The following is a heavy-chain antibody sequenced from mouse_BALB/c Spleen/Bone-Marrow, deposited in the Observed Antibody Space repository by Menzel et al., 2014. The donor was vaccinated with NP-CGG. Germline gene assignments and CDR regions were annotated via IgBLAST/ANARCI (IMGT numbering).Heavy chain of an antibody. Sequence: EVQLVESGPSLVKPSQTLSLTCSVTGDSITSGYWNWIRKFPGNKLEYMGYISHSGSTYYNPSLKSRISITRDTSKNQYYLQLNSVTTEDTATYYCARAGYRYDVGYAMDYWGQGTSVTVSS. D-gene: IGHD2-14*01. CDR1: GDSITSGY. V-gene: IGHV3-8*02. CDR3: ARAGYRYDVGYAMDY. CDR2: ISHSGST. J-gene: IGHJ4*01.